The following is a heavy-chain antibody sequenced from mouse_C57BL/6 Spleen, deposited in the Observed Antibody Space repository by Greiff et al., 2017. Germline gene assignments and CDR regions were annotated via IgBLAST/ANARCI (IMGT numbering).Heavy chain of an antibody. D-gene: IGHD2-1*01. J-gene: IGHJ4*01. Sequence: VQLQQPGAELVRPGSSVELSCKASGYTFTSYWMHWVKQRPIQGLEWIGNIDPSDSETHYNQKFKDKATLTVDKSSSTAYMQLSSLTSEDSAVYYCASSLLYYAMDYWGQGTSVTVSS. CDR2: IDPSDSET. V-gene: IGHV1-52*01. CDR1: GYTFTSYW. CDR3: ASSLLYYAMDY.